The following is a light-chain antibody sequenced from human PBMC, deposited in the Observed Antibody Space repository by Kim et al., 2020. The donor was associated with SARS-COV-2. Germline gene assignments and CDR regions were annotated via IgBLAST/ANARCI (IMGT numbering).Light chain of an antibody. Sequence: EIVLTQSPGTLSLSPGERATLSCRASQSVGSSLAWFQQRPGQAPRLLISDVSSRATGIPARFSGSGSATDFTLTIISLEPEDFAVYYCHQRSSWPRTFGQGTKVEMK. CDR3: HQRSSWPRT. J-gene: IGKJ1*01. CDR2: DVS. CDR1: QSVGSS. V-gene: IGKV3-11*01.